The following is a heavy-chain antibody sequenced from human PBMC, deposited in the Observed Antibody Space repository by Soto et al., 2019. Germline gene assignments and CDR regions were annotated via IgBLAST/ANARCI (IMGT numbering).Heavy chain of an antibody. D-gene: IGHD1-7*01. CDR1: GGTFSSYA. J-gene: IGHJ5*02. Sequence: SVKVSCKASGGTFSSYAISWVRQAPGQGLEWMGGIIPIFGTANYAQKFQGRVTITADESTSTAYMELSSLRSEDTAVYYCARDDVELLIPDPWGQGTLVTVSS. CDR2: IIPIFGTA. V-gene: IGHV1-69*13. CDR3: ARDDVELLIPDP.